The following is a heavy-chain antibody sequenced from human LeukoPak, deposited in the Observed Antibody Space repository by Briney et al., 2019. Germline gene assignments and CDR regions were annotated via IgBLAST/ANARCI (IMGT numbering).Heavy chain of an antibody. Sequence: GRSLRLSCAASGFTFSSYAIHWVRQAPGKGLEWVAVISYDGSNKYYADSVKGRFTISRDNSKNTLYLQMNSLRAEDTAVYYCARDVAVAATTPFDYWGQGTLVTVSS. CDR3: ARDVAVAATTPFDY. V-gene: IGHV3-30*04. D-gene: IGHD2-15*01. CDR1: GFTFSSYA. CDR2: ISYDGSNK. J-gene: IGHJ4*02.